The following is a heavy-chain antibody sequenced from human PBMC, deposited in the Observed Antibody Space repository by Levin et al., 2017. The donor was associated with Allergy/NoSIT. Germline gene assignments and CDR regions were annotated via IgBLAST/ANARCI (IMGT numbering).Heavy chain of an antibody. CDR3: ARGGVVPAANGYYYYGMDV. CDR1: GGSISSGGYY. J-gene: IGHJ6*02. CDR2: IYYSGST. Sequence: SETLSLTCTVSGGSISSGGYYWSWIRQHPGKGLEWIGYIYYSGSTYYNPSLKSRVTISVDTSKNQFSLKLSSVTAADTAVYYCARGGVVPAANGYYYYGMDVWGQGTTVTVSS. V-gene: IGHV4-31*03. D-gene: IGHD2-2*01.